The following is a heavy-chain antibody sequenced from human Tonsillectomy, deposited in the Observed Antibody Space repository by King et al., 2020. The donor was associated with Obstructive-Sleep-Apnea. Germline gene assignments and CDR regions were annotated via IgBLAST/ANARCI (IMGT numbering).Heavy chain of an antibody. CDR3: AKAYLGEDY. J-gene: IGHJ4*02. V-gene: IGHV3-23*04. CDR2: ISGRGVHP. CDR1: GFTFSSYT. D-gene: IGHD3-16*01. Sequence: VQLVESGGGLGQPGGSLRLSCAASGFTFSSYTMSWVRQAPGKGLEWGSGISGRGVHPYFSDSVKGRLTISRDNSKDTLYLQMNSLRAEDTAVYYCAKAYLGEDYWGQGTLVTVSS.